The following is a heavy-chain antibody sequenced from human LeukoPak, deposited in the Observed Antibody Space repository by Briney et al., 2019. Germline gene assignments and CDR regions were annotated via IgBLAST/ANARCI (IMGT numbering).Heavy chain of an antibody. CDR2: ISGSGGST. CDR3: ATTYYDVLTAYRPFDY. Sequence: PGGSLRLSCAASGFTFSSYVMSWVRQAPGKGLEWVSGISGSGGSTNYADSVKGRFTISRDNSKNTVYLQMNSLRAEDTAVYYCATTYYDVLTAYRPFDYWGQGTLVTVSS. V-gene: IGHV3-23*01. J-gene: IGHJ4*02. D-gene: IGHD3-9*01. CDR1: GFTFSSYV.